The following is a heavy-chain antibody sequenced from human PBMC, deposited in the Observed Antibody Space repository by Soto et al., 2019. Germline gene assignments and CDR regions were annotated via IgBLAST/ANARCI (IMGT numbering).Heavy chain of an antibody. V-gene: IGHV4-59*01. CDR2: IYYSGST. CDR3: ARPQLRYYYMDV. J-gene: IGHJ6*03. CDR1: GGSISSYY. D-gene: IGHD2-2*01. Sequence: QVQLQESGPGLVKPSETLSLTCTVSGGSISSYYWSWIRQPPGKGLEWIGYIYYSGSTNYNPSLKSRVTISVDTSKNQFSLKLSSVTAADTAVYYCARPQLRYYYMDVWGKGTTVTVSS.